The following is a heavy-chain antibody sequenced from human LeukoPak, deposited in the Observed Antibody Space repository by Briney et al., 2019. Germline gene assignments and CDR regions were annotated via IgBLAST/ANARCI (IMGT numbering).Heavy chain of an antibody. J-gene: IGHJ4*02. V-gene: IGHV3-48*02. CDR3: ARPHSGHLFDY. CDR1: GFSFSSYS. Sequence: GGSLRLSCAAAGFSFSSYSMNWVRQAPGKGLEWVSYISRSSSTIYYADSVKGRFTISRDNAKNSLHLQMNSLRDEDTAVYYCARPHSGHLFDYWGQGTLVTVSS. D-gene: IGHD2-8*02. CDR2: ISRSSSTI.